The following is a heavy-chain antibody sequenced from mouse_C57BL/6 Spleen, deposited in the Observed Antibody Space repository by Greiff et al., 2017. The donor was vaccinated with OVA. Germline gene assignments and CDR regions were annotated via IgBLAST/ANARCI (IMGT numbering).Heavy chain of an antibody. V-gene: IGHV1-47*01. CDR3: ARNDYDKGVWFAY. CDR2: FHPYNDDT. Sequence: VQRVESGAELVKPGASVKMSCKASGYTFTTYPIEWMKQNHGKSLEWIGNFHPYNDDTKYNEKLKGKATLTVEKSSSTVYLELSRLTSDDSAVYYCARNDYDKGVWFAYWGQGTLVTVSA. D-gene: IGHD2-4*01. CDR1: GYTFTTYP. J-gene: IGHJ3*01.